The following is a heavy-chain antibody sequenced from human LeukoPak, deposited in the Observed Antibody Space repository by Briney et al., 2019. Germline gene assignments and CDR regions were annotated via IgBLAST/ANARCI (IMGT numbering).Heavy chain of an antibody. CDR2: INYSGST. CDR3: AKIVVVAAKYWYFDL. J-gene: IGHJ2*01. CDR1: GGSISIYY. D-gene: IGHD2-15*01. V-gene: IGHV4-59*01. Sequence: SETLSLTCTVSGGSISIYYWSWIRQPPGKGLEWIGYINYSGSTNYNPSLKSRVTISVDTSENQFSLRLTSVTAADTAVYYCAKIVVVAAKYWYFDLWGRGTLVTVSP.